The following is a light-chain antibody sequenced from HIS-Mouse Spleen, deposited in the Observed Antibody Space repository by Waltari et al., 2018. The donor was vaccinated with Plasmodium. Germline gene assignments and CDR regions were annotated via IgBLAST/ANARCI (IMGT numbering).Light chain of an antibody. J-gene: IGKJ3*01. Sequence: EIVMTQSPATLSVSPGERATLSCRASQSVSINFAWYQQKHGQAPRLLIYGAYTRATGIPARFRGSGSGTEFTLTISSLQSEDFAVYYCQQYNNWPFTFGPGTKVDIK. V-gene: IGKV3-15*01. CDR3: QQYNNWPFT. CDR1: QSVSIN. CDR2: GAY.